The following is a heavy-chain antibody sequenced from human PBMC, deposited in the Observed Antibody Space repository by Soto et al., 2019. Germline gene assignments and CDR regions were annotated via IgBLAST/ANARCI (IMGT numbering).Heavy chain of an antibody. Sequence: SETLSLTCTVSGGSISSSSYYWGWIRQPPGKGLEWIGSIYYSGSTYYNPSLKSRVTISVDTSKNQFSLKLSSVTAADTAVYYCARVTAMDRYYYYYMDVWGKGTTVTVSS. CDR2: IYYSGST. CDR1: GGSISSSSYY. CDR3: ARVTAMDRYYYYYMDV. J-gene: IGHJ6*03. V-gene: IGHV4-39*01. D-gene: IGHD5-18*01.